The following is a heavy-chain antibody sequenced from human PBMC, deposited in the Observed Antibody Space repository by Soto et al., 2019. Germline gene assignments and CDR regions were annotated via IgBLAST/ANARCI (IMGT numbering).Heavy chain of an antibody. V-gene: IGHV3-30*18. CDR3: AKDQTGDSSSWYDAFDI. Sequence: GGSLRLSCAASGFTFSSYGMHWVRQAPGKGLEWVAVISYDGSNKYYADSVKGRFTISRDNSKNTLYLQMNSLRAEDTAVYYWAKDQTGDSSSWYDAFDIWGQGTMVTVSS. CDR2: ISYDGSNK. J-gene: IGHJ3*02. CDR1: GFTFSSYG. D-gene: IGHD6-13*01.